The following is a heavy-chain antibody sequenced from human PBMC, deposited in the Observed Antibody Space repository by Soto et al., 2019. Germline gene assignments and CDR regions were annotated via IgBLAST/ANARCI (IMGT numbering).Heavy chain of an antibody. CDR3: SRGSGKYYDFWSGHGSFDY. CDR1: GFTFSSYS. CDR2: ISSSSSYI. Sequence: GGSLRLSCAASGFTFSSYSMNWVRQAPGKGLEWVSSISSSSSYIYYADSVKGRFTISRDNAKNSLYLQMNSLRAEDTAVYYSSRGSGKYYDFWSGHGSFDYWGQGTLVTVSS. D-gene: IGHD3-3*01. J-gene: IGHJ4*02. V-gene: IGHV3-21*01.